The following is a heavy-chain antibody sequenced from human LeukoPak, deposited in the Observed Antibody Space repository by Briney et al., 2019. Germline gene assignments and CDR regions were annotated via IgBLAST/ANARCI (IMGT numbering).Heavy chain of an antibody. J-gene: IGHJ4*02. D-gene: IGHD6-13*01. V-gene: IGHV3-49*04. CDR1: GFTFGDYA. CDR3: AGVWSPPYTSSWPYYFDY. Sequence: TGGSLRLSCTASGFTFGDYAMTWVRQAPGKGLEWVGFIRSKIYGGTPEYAASVKGRFTISRDDSQGIAYLQMNSLITEDTAVYYCAGVWSPPYTSSWPYYFDYWGQGTLVTVSS. CDR2: IRSKIYGGTP.